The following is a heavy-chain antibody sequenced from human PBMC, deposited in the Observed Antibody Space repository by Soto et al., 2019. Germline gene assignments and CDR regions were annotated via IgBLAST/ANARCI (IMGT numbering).Heavy chain of an antibody. CDR1: GGTFSSYA. V-gene: IGHV1-69*06. Sequence: QVQLVQSGAEVKKPGSSVKVSCKASGGTFSSYAITWVRQAPGQGLDWMGEIIPIFGATNFAQKFQGRVTITAGKSTTTAYMELSSLTSEDTAVYYCARMGGSFLDSWGQGTLVTVSS. CDR3: ARMGGSFLDS. CDR2: IIPIFGAT. D-gene: IGHD1-26*01. J-gene: IGHJ5*01.